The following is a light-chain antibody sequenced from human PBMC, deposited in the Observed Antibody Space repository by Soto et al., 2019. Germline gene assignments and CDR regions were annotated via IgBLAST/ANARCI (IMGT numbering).Light chain of an antibody. CDR3: LLSYSDAVA. CDR1: TGAVASGHY. Sequence: QAVVTQEPSLTVSPGGTVTLNCGSSTGAVASGHYPYWFQQKPGQAPRTLIYDTSKKHSWTPARFSGSLLGGKAALTLSGAQPEDEADYYCLLSYSDAVAFGGGTKVTVL. V-gene: IGLV7-46*01. CDR2: DTS. J-gene: IGLJ2*01.